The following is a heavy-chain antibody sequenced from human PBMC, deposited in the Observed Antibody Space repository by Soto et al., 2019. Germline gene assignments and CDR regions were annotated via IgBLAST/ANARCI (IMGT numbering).Heavy chain of an antibody. Sequence: SETLSLTCAVSSGSISSSNWWSWVRQPPGKGLEWIGEIYHSGSTNYNPSLKSRVTISVDKSKNQFSLKLSSVTAADTAVYYCASSSSSLSWFDPWGQGTLVTLSS. CDR2: IYHSGST. CDR1: SGSISSSNW. D-gene: IGHD6-13*01. CDR3: ASSSSSLSWFDP. V-gene: IGHV4-4*02. J-gene: IGHJ5*02.